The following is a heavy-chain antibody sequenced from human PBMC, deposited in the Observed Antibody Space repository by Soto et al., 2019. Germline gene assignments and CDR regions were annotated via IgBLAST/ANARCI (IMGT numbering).Heavy chain of an antibody. CDR1: GFTFSSYA. J-gene: IGHJ4*02. CDR2: ISYDGSNK. Sequence: QVQLVESGGGVVQPGRSLRLSCAASGFTFSSYAMHWVRQAPGKGLEWVAVISYDGSNKYYADSVKGRFTISRDNSKNTLYLQMNSLRAEDTAVYYCAREHHGAKMNWGQGTLVTVSS. D-gene: IGHD3-10*01. V-gene: IGHV3-30-3*01. CDR3: AREHHGAKMN.